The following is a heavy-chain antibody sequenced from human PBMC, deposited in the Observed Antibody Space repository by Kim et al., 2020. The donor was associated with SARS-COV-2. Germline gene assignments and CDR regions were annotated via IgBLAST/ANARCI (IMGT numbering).Heavy chain of an antibody. J-gene: IGHJ4*02. CDR2: ISAYNGNT. Sequence: ASVKVSCKASGYTFTSYGISWVRQAPGQGLEWMGWISAYNGNTNYAQKLQGRVTMTTDTSTSTAYMELRSLRSDDTAVYYCARSIKKTYYYDSSGSFDYWGQGTLVTVSS. D-gene: IGHD3-22*01. CDR1: GYTFTSYG. CDR3: ARSIKKTYYYDSSGSFDY. V-gene: IGHV1-18*01.